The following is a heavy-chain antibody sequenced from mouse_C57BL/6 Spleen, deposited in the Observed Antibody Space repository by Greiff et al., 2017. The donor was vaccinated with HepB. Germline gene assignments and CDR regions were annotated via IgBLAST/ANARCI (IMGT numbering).Heavy chain of an antibody. D-gene: IGHD1-1*01. CDR2: ISSGGDYN. V-gene: IGHV5-9-1*02. CDR1: GFTFSSYA. J-gene: IGHJ1*03. CDR3: TRGTTVVAPGYFDV. Sequence: EVQGVESGEGLVKPGGSLKLSCAASGFTFSSYAMSWVRQTPERRLEWVAYISSGGDYNYYAATVKGRFTISRDNARNTLYLQMSSLKSEDTAMYYCTRGTTVVAPGYFDVWGTGTTVTVSS.